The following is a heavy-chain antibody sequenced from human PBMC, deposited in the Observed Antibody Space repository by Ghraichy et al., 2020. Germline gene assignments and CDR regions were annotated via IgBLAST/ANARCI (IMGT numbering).Heavy chain of an antibody. CDR3: AREMAALDY. CDR2: IDHSGST. D-gene: IGHD5-24*01. Sequence: SETLSLTCAVYGGSFSGYYWSWVRQPPGKGLEWIGEIDHSGSTNYNPSLKRRVTISVDTSKNQFSLKLNSVTAADTAVYYCAREMAALDYWGQGTLVTVSS. V-gene: IGHV4-34*01. J-gene: IGHJ4*02. CDR1: GGSFSGYY.